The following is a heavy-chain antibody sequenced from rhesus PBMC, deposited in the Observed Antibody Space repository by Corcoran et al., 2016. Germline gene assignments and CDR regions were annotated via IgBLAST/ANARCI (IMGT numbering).Heavy chain of an antibody. D-gene: IGHD2-33*01. Sequence: QGQRPASGPGLVKPSETLSLTCGVSGASNGTYWRTCIRQTTGKALEWVGVISGNSVTTYYHPSLVSRATISKDASKNQFSLNLGSVTAADTAVYYCAGSHCGDRGCYQAYWGQGVLVTVSS. V-gene: IGHV4-80*01. CDR2: ISGNSVTT. CDR3: AGSHCGDRGCYQAY. J-gene: IGHJ4*01. CDR1: GASNGTYW.